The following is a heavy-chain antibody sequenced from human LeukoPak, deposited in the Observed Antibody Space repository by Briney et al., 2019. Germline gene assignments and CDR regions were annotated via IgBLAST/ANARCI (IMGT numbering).Heavy chain of an antibody. V-gene: IGHV4-34*01. J-gene: IGHJ4*02. CDR3: AIGAPYSSSSDY. CDR1: GGSFSGYY. D-gene: IGHD6-6*01. CDR2: INHSGST. Sequence: SETLSLTCAVYGGSFSGYYWSWIRQPPGKGLEWIGEINHSGSTNYNPSLKSRVTISVDTSKNQFSLKLSSVTAADTAVYYCAIGAPYSSSSDYWGQGTLVTVSS.